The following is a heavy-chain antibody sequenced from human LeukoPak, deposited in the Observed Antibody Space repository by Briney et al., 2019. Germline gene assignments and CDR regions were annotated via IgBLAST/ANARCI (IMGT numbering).Heavy chain of an antibody. V-gene: IGHV3-23*01. J-gene: IGHJ4*02. CDR1: GFIFSNYA. D-gene: IGHD3-22*01. CDR2: ISGSGGST. Sequence: GGSLRLSCVSSGFIFSNYAMSWVRQAPGKGLEWVSSISGSGGSTHYADSVKGRFTVSRDKTKNTLYLQMNSLRAEDTAVYYCAKSAYYDASGYYREYYFDYWGQGTLVTVSS. CDR3: AKSAYYDASGYYREYYFDY.